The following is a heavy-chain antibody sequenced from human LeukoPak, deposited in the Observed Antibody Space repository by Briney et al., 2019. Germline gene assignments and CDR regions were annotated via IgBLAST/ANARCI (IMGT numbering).Heavy chain of an antibody. CDR2: ISSSSSTI. V-gene: IGHV3-48*02. Sequence: GGSLRLSCAASGFIFSTYSMNWVRQAPGKGLERVSYISSSSSTIYYVDSVKGRFTISRDNAKSSLYLQMNSLRDEDTAVYYCARDSDYYDSSGYFYSYFDLWGRGTLVTVSS. CDR3: ARDSDYYDSSGYFYSYFDL. CDR1: GFIFSTYS. J-gene: IGHJ2*01. D-gene: IGHD3-22*01.